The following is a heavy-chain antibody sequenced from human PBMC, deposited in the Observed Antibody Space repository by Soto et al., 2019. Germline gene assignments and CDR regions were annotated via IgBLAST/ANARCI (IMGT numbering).Heavy chain of an antibody. Sequence: EVQLVESGGGLVQPGRSLRLSCAASGFTFDDYAMHWVRQAPGKGLEWVSGISWNSGSIGYADSVKGRFTISRDNAKNSLYLQMNSLRAEDTALYYCAKAFAADYDFWSGFDYWGQGNLVTVSS. CDR3: AKAFAADYDFWSGFDY. V-gene: IGHV3-9*01. D-gene: IGHD3-3*01. CDR2: ISWNSGSI. J-gene: IGHJ4*02. CDR1: GFTFDDYA.